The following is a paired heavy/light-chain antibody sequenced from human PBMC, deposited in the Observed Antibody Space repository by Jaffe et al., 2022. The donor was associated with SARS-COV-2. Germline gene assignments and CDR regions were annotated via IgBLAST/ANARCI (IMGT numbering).Heavy chain of an antibody. J-gene: IGHJ5*02. Sequence: EVQLVQSGAEVKKSGESLKISCKGSGYSFTTHWIAWVRQMPGKGLEWMGIIYPGDSDTRYSPSFQGQVTISADKSTSTAYLQWSSLKASDTAMYYCARLYSRSPGWFDPWGQGTLVTVSS. D-gene: IGHD3-22*01. CDR3: ARLYSRSPGWFDP. V-gene: IGHV5-51*01. CDR2: IYPGDSDT. CDR1: GYSFTTHW.
Light chain of an antibody. V-gene: IGKV3-15*01. CDR3: QQYNSWPLT. CDR1: QSISNN. J-gene: IGKJ4*01. Sequence: EIVMTQSPATLSVSPGERATLSCRASQSISNNLAWYQQKPGQAPRLLIYGASTRATGFPDTFIGSVSGTEFTLTISSLQSEDFAVYYCQQYNSWPLTFGGGTKVEIK. CDR2: GAS.